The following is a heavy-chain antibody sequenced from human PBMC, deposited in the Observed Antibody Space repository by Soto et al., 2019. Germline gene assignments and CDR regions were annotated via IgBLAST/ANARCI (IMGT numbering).Heavy chain of an antibody. CDR3: AILEGPTVTTLDAFDI. J-gene: IGHJ3*02. CDR2: IIPIFGAA. D-gene: IGHD4-17*01. Sequence: QVQLVQSGAEVKKPGSSMKVSCKASGGTFSSYAISWVRQAPGQGLEWMGGIIPIFGAANYAQKFQGRVTITADESTNTAYMELSSLRSEDTAVYYCAILEGPTVTTLDAFDIWGQGTMVTVSS. CDR1: GGTFSSYA. V-gene: IGHV1-69*01.